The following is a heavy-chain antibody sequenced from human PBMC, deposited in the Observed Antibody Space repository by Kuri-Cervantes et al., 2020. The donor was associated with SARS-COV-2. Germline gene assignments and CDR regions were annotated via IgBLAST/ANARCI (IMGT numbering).Heavy chain of an antibody. J-gene: IGHJ1*01. Sequence: ETLSLTCAASGFTFSSYAMRWVRQAPGKGLEWVSAISGIGSSTYYADSVKGRFTISRDNSKNTLYLQMNSLRAEDTALYYCARGVVAATPGFFQHWGQGTLVTVSS. D-gene: IGHD2-15*01. V-gene: IGHV3-23*01. CDR1: GFTFSSYA. CDR3: ARGVVAATPGFFQH. CDR2: ISGIGSST.